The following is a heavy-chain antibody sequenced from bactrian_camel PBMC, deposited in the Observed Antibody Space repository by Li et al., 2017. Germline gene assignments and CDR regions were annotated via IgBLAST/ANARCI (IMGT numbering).Heavy chain of an antibody. CDR3: AAGFLLPGVAARLTAAHVGS. D-gene: IGHD7*01. CDR1: GDTYSEYC. J-gene: IGHJ6*01. V-gene: IGHV3S53*01. CDR2: IASSGDT. Sequence: HVQLVESGGDSVQAGGSLRLSCAISGDTYSEYCMGWFRQAPGKEREGVAVIASSGDTNYADFVKGRFTISKDNARTTLYLQMNSLKPEDTGVYFCAAGFLLPGVAARLTAAHVGSWGQGTQVTVS.